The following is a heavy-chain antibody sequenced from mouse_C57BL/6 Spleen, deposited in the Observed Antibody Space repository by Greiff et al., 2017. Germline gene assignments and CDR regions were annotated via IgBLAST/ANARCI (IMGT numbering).Heavy chain of an antibody. CDR3: ARCHGSSPAWLAY. J-gene: IGHJ3*01. V-gene: IGHV1-59*01. CDR2: IDPSDSYT. Sequence: VQLQQSGAELVRPGTSVKLSCKASGYTFTSYWMHWVKQRPGQGLEWIGVIDPSDSYTNYNQKFKGKATLTVDTSSSTAYMQLSSLTSEDSAVYYCARCHGSSPAWLAYWGQGTLVTVSA. CDR1: GYTFTSYW. D-gene: IGHD1-1*01.